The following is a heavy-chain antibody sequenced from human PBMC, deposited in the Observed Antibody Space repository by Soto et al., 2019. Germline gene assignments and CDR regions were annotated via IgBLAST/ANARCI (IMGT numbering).Heavy chain of an antibody. Sequence: QLQLQESGPGLVKPSETLSLTCTVSGGSISSKSYYWGWIRQPPGKGLEWIGSIYYSGNTYYNPSLKSRVTMSVDTSKNQFSLKLSSVTAADTAVYYCARRLWSDNYSRFDPWGQGTLVTVSS. CDR3: ARRLWSDNYSRFDP. CDR2: IYYSGNT. J-gene: IGHJ5*02. D-gene: IGHD3-3*01. CDR1: GGSISSKSYY. V-gene: IGHV4-39*01.